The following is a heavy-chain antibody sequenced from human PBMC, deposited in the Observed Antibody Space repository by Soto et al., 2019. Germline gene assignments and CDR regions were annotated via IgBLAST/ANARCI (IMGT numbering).Heavy chain of an antibody. CDR1: GGSFSGYY. D-gene: IGHD3-22*01. CDR2: INHSGST. CDR3: ARGSITMIVGADAFDI. Sequence: QVQLQQWGAGLLKPSETLSLTCAVYGGSFSGYYWSWIRQPPGKGLEWIGEINHSGSTNYNPSLKSRVTISVDTSKNQFSLKLSSVTAADTAVYYCARGSITMIVGADAFDIWGQGTMVTFSS. V-gene: IGHV4-34*01. J-gene: IGHJ3*02.